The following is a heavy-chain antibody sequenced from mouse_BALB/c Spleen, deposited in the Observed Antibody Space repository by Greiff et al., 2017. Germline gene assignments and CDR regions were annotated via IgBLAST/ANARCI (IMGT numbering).Heavy chain of an antibody. J-gene: IGHJ1*01. CDR3: ARGVRRKGWYFDV. Sequence: VQLQQSGAELVRPGVSVKISCKGSGYTFTDYAMHWVKQSHAKSLEWIGVISTYYGDASYNQKFKGKATMTVDKSSSTAYMELARLTSEDSAIYYCARGVRRKGWYFDVWGAGTTVTVSS. D-gene: IGHD2-14*01. CDR2: ISTYYGDA. CDR1: GYTFTDYA. V-gene: IGHV1S137*01.